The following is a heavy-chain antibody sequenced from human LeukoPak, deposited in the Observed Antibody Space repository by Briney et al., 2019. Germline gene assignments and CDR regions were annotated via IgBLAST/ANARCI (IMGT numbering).Heavy chain of an antibody. D-gene: IGHD3-22*01. CDR2: ISGSGGST. CDR1: GFTFSSYA. CDR3: AKDRRVVWYYYDSSGPDLSFDY. Sequence: GGSLRLSCAASGFTFSSYAMSWVRQAPGKGLEWVSAISGSGGSTYYADSVKGRFTISRDNSKNTLYLQMNSLRAEDTAVYYCAKDRRVVWYYYDSSGPDLSFDYWGQGTLVTVSS. J-gene: IGHJ4*02. V-gene: IGHV3-23*01.